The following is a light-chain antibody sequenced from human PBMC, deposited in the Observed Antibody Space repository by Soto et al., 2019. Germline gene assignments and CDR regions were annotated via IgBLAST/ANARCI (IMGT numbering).Light chain of an antibody. V-gene: IGKV1-33*01. J-gene: IGKJ3*01. CDR1: QDITSY. Sequence: DIQMTQSPSSLSASVGDRVTITCQASQDITSYLNWYQHKPGKAPKLLIYDASILETGVPPRFSGSGSWTDFTLTITSLQPEDVATYYCQHCDYLPIFGPGTTVDFK. CDR3: QHCDYLPI. CDR2: DAS.